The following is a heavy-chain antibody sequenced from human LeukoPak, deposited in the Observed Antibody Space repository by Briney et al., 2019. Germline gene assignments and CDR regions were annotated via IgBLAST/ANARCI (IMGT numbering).Heavy chain of an antibody. D-gene: IGHD4-17*01. CDR3: ASPGGDYEFTPFNY. Sequence: GGSLRLSCAASGFTFSSYAMHWVRQAPGKGLEWVAVMSYDGSNKFYADSVKDRFTISRDNSKNTLYLQMNSLRAEDTAVYYCASPGGDYEFTPFNYWGQGTLVTVSS. J-gene: IGHJ4*02. CDR2: MSYDGSNK. CDR1: GFTFSSYA. V-gene: IGHV3-30-3*01.